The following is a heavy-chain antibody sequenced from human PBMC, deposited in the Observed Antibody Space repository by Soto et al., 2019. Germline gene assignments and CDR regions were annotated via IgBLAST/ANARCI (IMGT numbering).Heavy chain of an antibody. D-gene: IGHD1-1*01. CDR1: AGTSSSYA. CDR2: VIPILGTA. CDR3: ARPLPAHNWNDIGAFDI. V-gene: IGHV1-69*13. Sequence: GDSVKDSCKAPAGTSSSYAITWVRQAPGQGLEWMGGVIPILGTATYAQKFQGRVTITADESTSTACLELSSLRFEDTAVYYCARPLPAHNWNDIGAFDIWGQGTMVTVS. J-gene: IGHJ3*02.